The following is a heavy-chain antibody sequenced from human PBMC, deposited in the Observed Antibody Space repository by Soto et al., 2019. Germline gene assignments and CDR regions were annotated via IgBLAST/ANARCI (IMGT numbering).Heavy chain of an antibody. CDR1: GSTLTELS. CDR3: ATPGPLRFGEYMGAFDI. D-gene: IGHD3-10*01. CDR2: FDPEDGET. V-gene: IGHV1-24*01. Sequence: ASVKVSCKVSGSTLTELSMHWVRQAPGKGLEWMGGFDPEDGETIYAQKFQGRVTMTEDTSTDTAYMELSSLRSEDTAVYYCATPGPLRFGEYMGAFDIWGQGTMVTVSS. J-gene: IGHJ3*02.